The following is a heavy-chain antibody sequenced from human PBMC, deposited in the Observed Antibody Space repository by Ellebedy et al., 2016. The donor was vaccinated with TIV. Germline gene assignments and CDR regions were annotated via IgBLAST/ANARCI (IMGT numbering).Heavy chain of an antibody. D-gene: IGHD3-22*01. CDR2: INHSGST. CDR1: GGSFSGSY. J-gene: IGHJ4*02. V-gene: IGHV4-34*01. Sequence: SETLSLXXAVYGGSFSGSYWSWIRQPPGKGLEWIGEINHSGSTNYNPSLKSRVTISVDTSKNQFSLKLSSVTAADTAVYYCARGSPYDSSGYYHDYWGQGTLVTVSS. CDR3: ARGSPYDSSGYYHDY.